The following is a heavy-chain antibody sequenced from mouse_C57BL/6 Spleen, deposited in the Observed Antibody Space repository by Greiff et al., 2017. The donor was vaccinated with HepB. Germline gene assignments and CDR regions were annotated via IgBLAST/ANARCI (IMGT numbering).Heavy chain of an antibody. CDR3: ARESTAHFDY. CDR2: IYPRSGNT. V-gene: IGHV1-81*01. J-gene: IGHJ2*01. D-gene: IGHD1-3*01. Sequence: VKLVESGAELARPGASVKLSCKASGYTFTSYGISWVKQRTGQGLEWIGEIYPRSGNTYYNEKFKGKATLTADKSSSTAYMELRSLTSEDSAVYFCARESTAHFDYWGQGTTLTVSS. CDR1: GYTFTSYG.